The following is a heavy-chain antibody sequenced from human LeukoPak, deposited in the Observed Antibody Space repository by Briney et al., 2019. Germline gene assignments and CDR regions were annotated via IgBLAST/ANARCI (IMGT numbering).Heavy chain of an antibody. D-gene: IGHD5-18*01. J-gene: IGHJ4*02. CDR2: ISWDGGST. CDR3: AKDIGDTAMGSFDY. Sequence: GGSLRLSCAASGFTFDDYTMHWVRQAPGKGLGWVSLISWDGGSTYSDSVKGRFTISRDNSKNSLYLQMNSLRTEDTALYYCAKDIGDTAMGSFDYWGQGTLVTVSS. CDR1: GFTFDDYT. V-gene: IGHV3-43*01.